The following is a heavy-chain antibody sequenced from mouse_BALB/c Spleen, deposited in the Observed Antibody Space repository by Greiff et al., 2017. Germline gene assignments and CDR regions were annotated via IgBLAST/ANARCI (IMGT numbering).Heavy chain of an antibody. D-gene: IGHD2-4*01. CDR1: GFTFSNYW. J-gene: IGHJ4*01. CDR2: IRLKSNNYAT. CDR3: TREIYYDYD. V-gene: IGHV6-6*02. Sequence: EVMLVESGGGLVQPGGSMKLSCVASGFTFSNYWMNWVRQSPEKGLEWVAEIRLKSNNYATHYAESVKGRFTISRDDSKSSVYLQMNNLRAEDTGIYYCTREIYYDYDWGQGTSVTVAS.